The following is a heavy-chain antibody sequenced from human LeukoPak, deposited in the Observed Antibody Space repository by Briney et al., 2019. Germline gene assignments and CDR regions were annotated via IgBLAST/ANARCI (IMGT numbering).Heavy chain of an antibody. CDR1: GFTFSSYW. CDR2: INQDGSEK. V-gene: IGHV3-7*01. J-gene: IGHJ4*02. CDR3: ARDDGYNYLDY. Sequence: PGGSLRLSCAASGFTFSSYWMSWVRQAPGKGLEWVANINQDGSEKYYVDSVKGRFTISRDNAKNSLFLQMNSLRAEDTAVYYCARDDGYNYLDYWGQGTLVTVSS. D-gene: IGHD5-24*01.